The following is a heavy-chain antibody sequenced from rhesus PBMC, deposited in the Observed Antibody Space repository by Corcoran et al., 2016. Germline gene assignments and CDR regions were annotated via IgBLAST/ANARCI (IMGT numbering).Heavy chain of an antibody. V-gene: IGHV4-76*01. CDR1: GYSISSGYD. CDR3: ARRAVIAAAGTLFDY. Sequence: QVQLQESGPGVVKPSETLSLTCAVSGYSISSGYDWSWIRQPPGKGLEWIGYIYGSSGSTNYNPPLKNRVHISKDTSKNQFSLKLRSVTAADTAVYYCARRAVIAAAGTLFDYWGQGVLVTVSS. D-gene: IGHD6-25*01. CDR2: IYGSSGST. J-gene: IGHJ4*01.